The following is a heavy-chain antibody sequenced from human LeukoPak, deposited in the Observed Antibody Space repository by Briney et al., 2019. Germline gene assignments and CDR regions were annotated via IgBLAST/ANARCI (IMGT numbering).Heavy chain of an antibody. CDR3: ARGHGDFDY. J-gene: IGHJ4*02. CDR2: ISSNGGST. V-gene: IGHV3-64D*06. D-gene: IGHD3-10*01. Sequence: PGGSLRLSCSASAFTFSNYVMHWVRQAPGKGLEYVSVISSNGGSTDYADSVKGRFTISRDNSKKTVYLQMSSLRAEDTAVYYCARGHGDFDYWGQGTLVTVSS. CDR1: AFTFSNYV.